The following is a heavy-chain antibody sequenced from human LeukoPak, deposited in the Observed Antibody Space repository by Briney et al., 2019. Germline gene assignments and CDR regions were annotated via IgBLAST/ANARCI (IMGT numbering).Heavy chain of an antibody. CDR2: IYYSGST. D-gene: IGHD2-15*01. CDR3: ARVPRLGYCSGGSCYGLGRYYYYYYMDV. J-gene: IGHJ6*03. Sequence: SETLSLTCTVSGGSISSYYWSWIRQPPGKGLEWIGYIYYSGSTNYNPSLKSRATISVDTSKNQFSLKLSSVTAADTAVYYCARVPRLGYCSGGSCYGLGRYYYYYYMDVWGKGTTVTVSS. CDR1: GGSISSYY. V-gene: IGHV4-59*01.